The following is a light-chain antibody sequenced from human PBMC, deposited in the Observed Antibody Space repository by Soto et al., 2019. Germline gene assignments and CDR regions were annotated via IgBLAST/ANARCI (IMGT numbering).Light chain of an antibody. V-gene: IGKV2-28*01. CDR1: QSLLHSNGYNY. CDR2: MGS. Sequence: DIVMTQSPLSLPVTPGEPASISCRSSQSLLHSNGYNYLDWYLQKPGQSPQVLIYMGSIRASGVPDRFSGSGSGTDFTLKISRVEAEDVGIYYFMQALQTPLTFGGGTKVEIK. CDR3: MQALQTPLT. J-gene: IGKJ4*01.